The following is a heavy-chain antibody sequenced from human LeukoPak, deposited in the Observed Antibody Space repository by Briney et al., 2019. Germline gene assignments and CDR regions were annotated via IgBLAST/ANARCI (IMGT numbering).Heavy chain of an antibody. CDR3: ARGRGGLLWFGEFNS. D-gene: IGHD3-10*01. CDR1: GFPFDDYG. V-gene: IGHV3-20*04. Sequence: GGSLRLSCAASGFPFDDYGMNWVRQVPGKGLEWVPGINWNGGSTGYADSVKGRFTISRDNAKNSLYLQMNSLRAEDTAVYYCARGRGGLLWFGEFNSWGQGTLVTVSS. CDR2: INWNGGST. J-gene: IGHJ4*02.